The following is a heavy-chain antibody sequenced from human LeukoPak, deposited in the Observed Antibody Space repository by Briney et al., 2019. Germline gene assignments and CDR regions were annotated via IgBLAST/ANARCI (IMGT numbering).Heavy chain of an antibody. Sequence: PGGSLRLSCAASGFTFSRYGMHWVRQAPGKGLEWVANIKQDGSEKYYVDSVKGRFTISRDNAKNSLYLQMNSLRAEDTAVYYCSRYCSGDSCYAFDYWGQGTLVTVSS. V-gene: IGHV3-7*01. J-gene: IGHJ4*02. CDR2: IKQDGSEK. CDR3: SRYCSGDSCYAFDY. D-gene: IGHD2-15*01. CDR1: GFTFSRYG.